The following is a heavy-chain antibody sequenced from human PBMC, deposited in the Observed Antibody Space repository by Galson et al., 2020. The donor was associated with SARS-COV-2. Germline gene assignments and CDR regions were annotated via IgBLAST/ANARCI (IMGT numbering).Heavy chain of an antibody. V-gene: IGHV3-30*03. CDR2: ISYDGSNK. CDR3: ARAGYSSTWTLGDAFDV. CDR1: GFTFSSYG. J-gene: IGHJ3*01. Sequence: GESLKISCAASGFTFSSYGMHWVRQAPGKGLEWVAVISYDGSNKYYADSVKGRFTISRDNSKNTLYLQMNSLRPEDTAVYFCARAGYSSTWTLGDAFDVWGQGTLVTVSS. D-gene: IGHD6-13*01.